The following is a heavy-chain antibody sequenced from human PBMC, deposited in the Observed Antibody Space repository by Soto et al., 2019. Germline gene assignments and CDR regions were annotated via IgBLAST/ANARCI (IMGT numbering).Heavy chain of an antibody. D-gene: IGHD5-12*01. V-gene: IGHV3-23*01. CDR3: AKVFGGYSGYDLYYFDY. Sequence: GGSLRLSCAASGFTFSSYAMSWVRQAPGKGLEWVSAISGSGGSTYYADSVKGRFTISRDNSKNTLYLQMNSLRAEDTAVYYCAKVFGGYSGYDLYYFDYWGQGTLVTVSS. J-gene: IGHJ4*02. CDR2: ISGSGGST. CDR1: GFTFSSYA.